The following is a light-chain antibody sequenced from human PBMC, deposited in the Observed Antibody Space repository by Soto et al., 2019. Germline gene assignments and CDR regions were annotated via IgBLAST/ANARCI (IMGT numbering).Light chain of an antibody. V-gene: IGKV2-30*01. J-gene: IGKJ4*01. CDR2: KVS. CDR3: MQGTYWPRLT. Sequence: DVVMTQSPLSLPVTLGQPASISCRSSQSLVYSDGNTYLNWFHQRPGQSPRRLIYKVSNRDSGVPDRFSGSGSGTDFTLKISRVEAEDVGVYSCMQGTYWPRLTFGGGAKVDIK. CDR1: QSLVYSDGNTY.